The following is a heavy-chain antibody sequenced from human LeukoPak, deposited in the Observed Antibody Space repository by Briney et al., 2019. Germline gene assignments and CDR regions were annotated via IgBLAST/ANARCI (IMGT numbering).Heavy chain of an antibody. CDR2: INHSGAT. V-gene: IGHV4-34*01. D-gene: IGHD5-12*01. CDR1: GGSFSGYY. J-gene: IGHJ4*02. CDR3: ASSRVYSGSWYYYFDN. Sequence: SETLSLTCAVYGGSFSGYYWSRIRQPPGKGLEWIGEINHSGATNYSPSLKSRVTISVDTSKNLFSLKLSSVTAADTAVYYCASSRVYSGSWYYYFDNWGQGTLVTVSS.